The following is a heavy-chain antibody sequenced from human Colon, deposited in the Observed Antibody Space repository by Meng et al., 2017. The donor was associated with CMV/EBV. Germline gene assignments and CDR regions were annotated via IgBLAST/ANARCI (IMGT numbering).Heavy chain of an antibody. D-gene: IGHD6-19*01. V-gene: IGHV3-7*01. CDR2: INPGGSEK. Sequence: GGSLRLSCAASGFTFSSYWMSWVRQAPGKGLEWVANINPGGSEKYYVDSVKGRFTISRDNAKNSLYLHLSSLRAEDTAVYYCATGKAVAGKSYYYYGMGLWGQGTTVTVSS. CDR1: GFTFSSYW. J-gene: IGHJ6*02. CDR3: ATGKAVAGKSYYYYGMGL.